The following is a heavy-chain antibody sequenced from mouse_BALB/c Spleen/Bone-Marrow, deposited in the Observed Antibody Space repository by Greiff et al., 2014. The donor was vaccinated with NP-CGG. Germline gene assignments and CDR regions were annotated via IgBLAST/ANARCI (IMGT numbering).Heavy chain of an antibody. J-gene: IGHJ3*01. V-gene: IGHV1S81*02. Sequence: QVQLQQSGAELVKPEASVKLSCKASGYTFTSYWMHWVKQRPGQGLEWIGEINPSNGRTSYNEKFKSKATLTVDKSSSTAYMQLSSLTSEDSAVYYCARYATATYWFAYWGQGTLVTVSA. CDR1: GYTFTSYW. D-gene: IGHD1-2*01. CDR3: ARYATATYWFAY. CDR2: INPSNGRT.